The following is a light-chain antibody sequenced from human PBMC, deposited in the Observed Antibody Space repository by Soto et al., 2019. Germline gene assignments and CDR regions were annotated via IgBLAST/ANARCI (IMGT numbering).Light chain of an antibody. CDR2: GTF. Sequence: DIQMTQSPSSLSASVGDRVTITCRASQSISSYINWYQQKPGKAPKLLIYGTFILQSGVPSRFSGSGSGTDFTLTISSLQPEDFANYYCQQSYSSPYTFGQGTNLEI. V-gene: IGKV1-39*01. J-gene: IGKJ2*01. CDR1: QSISSY. CDR3: QQSYSSPYT.